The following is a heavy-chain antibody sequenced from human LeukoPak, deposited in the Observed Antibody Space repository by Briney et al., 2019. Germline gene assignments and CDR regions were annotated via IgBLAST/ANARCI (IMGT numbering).Heavy chain of an antibody. J-gene: IGHJ4*02. V-gene: IGHV4-31*03. D-gene: IGHD3-10*01. CDR3: ARHRSYYFDY. CDR2: IYYSGST. CDR1: GGSISSGGYY. Sequence: SETLSLTCTVSGGSISSGGYYWSWIRQHPGKGLEWIGYIYYSGSTYYNPSLKSRVTISVDTSKNQFSLKVDSVTAADTAVSYCARHRSYYFDYWGQGMLVTVSS.